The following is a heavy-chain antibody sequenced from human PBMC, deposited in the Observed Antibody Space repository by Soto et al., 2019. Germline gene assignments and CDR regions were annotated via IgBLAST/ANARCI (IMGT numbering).Heavy chain of an antibody. D-gene: IGHD2-8*01. V-gene: IGHV3-23*01. Sequence: GGSLRLSCAASGFTFSTYAMSWVRQAPGKGLEWVSAISGSGDYTYYTDSVKGRFAISRDNSMNTLYLRMSSLRIEDTAVYYCAHPRGYGVFDAYDIWGQGTMVTVSS. CDR3: AHPRGYGVFDAYDI. CDR2: ISGSGDYT. CDR1: GFTFSTYA. J-gene: IGHJ3*02.